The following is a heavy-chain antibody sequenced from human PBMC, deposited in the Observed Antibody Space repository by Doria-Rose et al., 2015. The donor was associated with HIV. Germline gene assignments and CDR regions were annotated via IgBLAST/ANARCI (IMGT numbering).Heavy chain of an antibody. CDR3: ARIKSSRWYHKYYFDF. CDR1: GGSLSSPGMG. CDR2: IFSDDAR. J-gene: IGHJ4*02. V-gene: IGHV2-26*01. Sequence: ESGPVLVKPTETLTLTCTVSGGSLSSPGMGVGWIRQPPGKALEWLANIFSDDARSYKTSLNIRLTISRGTSKSQVVLTMTDMDPVDTATYYCARIKSSRWYHKYYFDFWGQGTLVIVSA. D-gene: IGHD6-13*01.